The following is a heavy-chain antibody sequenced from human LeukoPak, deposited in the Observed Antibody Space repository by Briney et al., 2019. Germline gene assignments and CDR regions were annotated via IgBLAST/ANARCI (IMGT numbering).Heavy chain of an antibody. Sequence: GGSLRLSCAASGFXFSSYAISWVRQAPGKGLEWVSGISGSGGSTYYADSVEGRFTISRDNSKNTLYLQMNSLRAEDTAVYYCAREDDDWGPNTFDVWGQGTVVAVSS. CDR1: GFXFSSYA. J-gene: IGHJ3*01. V-gene: IGHV3-23*01. D-gene: IGHD7-27*01. CDR3: AREDDDWGPNTFDV. CDR2: ISGSGGST.